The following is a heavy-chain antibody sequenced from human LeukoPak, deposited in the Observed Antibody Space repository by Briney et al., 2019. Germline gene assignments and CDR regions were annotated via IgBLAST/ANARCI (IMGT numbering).Heavy chain of an antibody. V-gene: IGHV3-20*04. Sequence: PGRSLRLSCAASGFTFDDYGMSWVRQAPGKGLEWVSGINWNGGSTGYVDSVKGRFTISRDNAKNSLHLQMNCLRAEDTALYYCARDISSGWYFDYWGQGTLVTVSS. CDR1: GFTFDDYG. D-gene: IGHD6-19*01. CDR3: ARDISSGWYFDY. CDR2: INWNGGST. J-gene: IGHJ4*02.